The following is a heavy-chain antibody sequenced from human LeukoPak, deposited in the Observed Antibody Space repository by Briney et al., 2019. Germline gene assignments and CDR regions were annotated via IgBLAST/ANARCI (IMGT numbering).Heavy chain of an antibody. D-gene: IGHD3-22*01. CDR3: AKDGNGRYYYDSSGYYYFDY. V-gene: IGHV3-21*01. CDR1: GFTFSSYS. Sequence: GGSLRLSCAASGFTFSSYSMNWVRQAPGKGLEWVSSISSSSSYIYYADSVKGRFTISRDNSKNTLYLQMNSLRAEDTAVYYCAKDGNGRYYYDSSGYYYFDYWGQGTLVTVSS. CDR2: ISSSSSYI. J-gene: IGHJ4*02.